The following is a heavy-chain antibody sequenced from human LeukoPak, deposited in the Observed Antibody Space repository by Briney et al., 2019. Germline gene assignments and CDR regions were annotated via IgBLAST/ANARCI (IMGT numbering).Heavy chain of an antibody. J-gene: IGHJ6*03. CDR2: ISSSSSTI. CDR1: GFTFSSYS. D-gene: IGHD4-11*01. CDR3: ARATTVTLYYYYYMDV. Sequence: GGSLRLSCAASGFTFSSYSMNWVRQAPGKGLEWVSYISSSSSTIYYADSVEGRFTISRDNAKNSLYLQMNSLRAEDTAVYYCARATTVTLYYYYYMDVWGKGTTVTVSS. V-gene: IGHV3-48*01.